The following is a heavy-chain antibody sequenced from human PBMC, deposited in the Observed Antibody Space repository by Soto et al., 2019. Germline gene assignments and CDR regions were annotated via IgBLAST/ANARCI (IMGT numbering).Heavy chain of an antibody. D-gene: IGHD3-22*01. J-gene: IGHJ4*02. V-gene: IGHV3-72*01. Sequence: EVQLVESGGGLVQPGGSLRLSCEASGFTSSDHYMDWVRQAPGKGLEWVARTRNKTDGYTTEYAASVQVRFTISRVDSQNSVFLQMNSLLTEDTAVYFCTRVLRYDSLSYQRDWGRGTLVTVSS. CDR1: GFTSSDHY. CDR2: TRNKTDGYTT. CDR3: TRVLRYDSLSYQRD.